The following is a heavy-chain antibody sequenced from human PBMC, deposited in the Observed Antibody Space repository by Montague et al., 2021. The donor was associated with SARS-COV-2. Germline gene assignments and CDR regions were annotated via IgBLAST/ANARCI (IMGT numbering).Heavy chain of an antibody. CDR1: GGSFSGGSFSGFY. J-gene: IGHJ4*02. CDR3: ARSQDCSTTSCHFDY. Sequence: SETLSLTCTIHGGSFSGGSFSGFYWNWVRQAPGKGLEWIGGIYHSGSTYYNPSLKSRVTISVDTSKNQFSLKLSSVTAADTAVYYCARSQDCSTTSCHFDYWGQGTLVTVSS. D-gene: IGHD2-2*01. CDR2: IYHSGST. V-gene: IGHV4-39*07.